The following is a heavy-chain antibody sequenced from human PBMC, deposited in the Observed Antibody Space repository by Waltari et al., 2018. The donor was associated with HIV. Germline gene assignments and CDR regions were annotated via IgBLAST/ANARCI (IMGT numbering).Heavy chain of an antibody. CDR3: VRKLYYYDTSDMGWFDP. D-gene: IGHD3-22*01. V-gene: IGHV3-7*01. J-gene: IGHJ5*02. Sequence: EVQLVESGGGLVQPGGSLRLSCAASGFTFSTYWMTWVRQAPGKGLEWVANIKQDGSETYYVDSVKGRFTISRDNAKNSLFLQMNSLRAEDTAVYYCVRKLYYYDTSDMGWFDPWGPGTLVNVSS. CDR2: IKQDGSET. CDR1: GFTFSTYW.